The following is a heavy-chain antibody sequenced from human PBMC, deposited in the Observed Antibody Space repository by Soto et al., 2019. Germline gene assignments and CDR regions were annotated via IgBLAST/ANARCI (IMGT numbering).Heavy chain of an antibody. CDR2: FYNSGNT. D-gene: IGHD2-15*01. V-gene: IGHV4-59*08. CDR1: GDSISNYD. J-gene: IGHJ4*02. Sequence: TLSLTCTVSGDSISNYDWTWIRQPPGKGLEWIGCFYNSGNTNYNPSLKSRVTISVDTSKNQFSLKLSSVTAADTAVYYCARHTPAISISDHWGQGTLVTVSS. CDR3: ARHTPAISISDH.